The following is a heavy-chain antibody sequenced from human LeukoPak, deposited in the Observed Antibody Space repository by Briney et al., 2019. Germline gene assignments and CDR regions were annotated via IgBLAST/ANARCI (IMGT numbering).Heavy chain of an antibody. V-gene: IGHV3-21*01. D-gene: IGHD4-17*01. CDR2: ISSSSSYI. J-gene: IGHJ4*02. CDR3: ASENDYGDYSFDY. CDR1: GFTFSSYS. Sequence: GGSLRLSCAASGFTFSSYSMNWVRQAPGKGLEWVSSISSSSSYIYYADSVKGRFTISRDNSKNTLYLQMNSLRAEDTAVYYCASENDYGDYSFDYWGQGTLVTVSS.